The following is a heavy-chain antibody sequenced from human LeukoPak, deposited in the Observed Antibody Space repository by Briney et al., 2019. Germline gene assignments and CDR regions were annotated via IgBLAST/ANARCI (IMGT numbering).Heavy chain of an antibody. D-gene: IGHD3-3*01. Sequence: GGSLRLSCAASGFTFSIYSMNWVRQAPGKGLEWVSYISSSSSTIYYADSVKGRFTISRDNAKNSLYLQMNSLRAEDTAVYYCARGIYDFWSGYDARTAYNWFDPWGQGTLVTVSS. CDR2: ISSSSSTI. CDR3: ARGIYDFWSGYDARTAYNWFDP. J-gene: IGHJ5*02. V-gene: IGHV3-48*01. CDR1: GFTFSIYS.